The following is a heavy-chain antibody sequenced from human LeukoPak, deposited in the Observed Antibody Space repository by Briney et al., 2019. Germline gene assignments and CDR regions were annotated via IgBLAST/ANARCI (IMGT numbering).Heavy chain of an antibody. V-gene: IGHV3-33*06. CDR2: IWYDGSNK. CDR1: GFTFSSYG. CDR3: AKDWYGSGWYYFDY. D-gene: IGHD6-19*01. Sequence: PGGSLRLSCAASGFTFSSYGMHWVRQAPGKGLEWVAVIWYDGSNKYYVDSVKGRFTISRDNSKNTLYLQMNSLRAEDTAVYYCAKDWYGSGWYYFDYWGQGTLVTVSS. J-gene: IGHJ4*02.